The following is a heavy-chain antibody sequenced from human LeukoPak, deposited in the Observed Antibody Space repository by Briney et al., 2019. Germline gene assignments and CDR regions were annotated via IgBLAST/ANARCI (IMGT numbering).Heavy chain of an antibody. Sequence: GRSLRLSCAASGFTFDDYAMHWVRQAPGKGLEWVSGISWNSGSIGYADSVKGRFTISRDNAKNSLYLQMNSLRAEDTALYYCAKDNIVEATVYFDYWGQGTLVTVSS. D-gene: IGHD1-26*01. J-gene: IGHJ4*02. CDR2: ISWNSGSI. CDR1: GFTFDDYA. V-gene: IGHV3-9*01. CDR3: AKDNIVEATVYFDY.